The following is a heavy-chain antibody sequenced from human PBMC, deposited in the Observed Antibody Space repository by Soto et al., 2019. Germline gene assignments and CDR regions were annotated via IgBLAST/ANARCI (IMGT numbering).Heavy chain of an antibody. CDR2: ISYDGRNT. Sequence: GGSLRLSCAVSGLTFNSYGMNWVRLAPGKGLEWVTVISYDGRNTFYAESMKGRFTVSRDNSNHTVYLQMNGLRPEDTAVYYCASGGVYCYGNTCSYFVYFQHWGQGPLV. J-gene: IGHJ1*01. CDR1: GLTFNSYG. CDR3: ASGGVYCYGNTCSYFVYFQH. V-gene: IGHV3-30*03. D-gene: IGHD2-15*01.